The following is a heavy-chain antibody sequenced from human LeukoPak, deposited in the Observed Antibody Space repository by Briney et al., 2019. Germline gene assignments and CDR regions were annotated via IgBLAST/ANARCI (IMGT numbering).Heavy chain of an antibody. CDR1: GGSISSSS. Sequence: KPSETLSLTCTVSGGSISSSSYYWGWIRQPPGKGLEWVSSISSGSSYIYYTDSVKGRFTISRDNAKNSLYLQMNSLRAEDTAVYYCASFGGCSSTSCFSFDFWGQGTLVTVSS. V-gene: IGHV3-21*01. CDR3: ASFGGCSSTSCFSFDF. J-gene: IGHJ4*02. CDR2: ISSGSSYI. D-gene: IGHD2-2*01.